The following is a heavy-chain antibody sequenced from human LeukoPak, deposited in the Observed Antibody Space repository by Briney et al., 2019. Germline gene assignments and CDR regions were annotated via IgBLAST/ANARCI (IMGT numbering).Heavy chain of an antibody. CDR3: AKDRRIAVAAYYFDY. Sequence: GGSLRLSCAASGFTFSSYGMHWVRQAPGKGLEWVAVISYDGSNKYYADSVKGRFTISRDNSKNTLYLQMNSLRAEDTAVYYCAKDRRIAVAAYYFDYWGQGTLVTVSS. J-gene: IGHJ4*02. V-gene: IGHV3-30*18. CDR2: ISYDGSNK. D-gene: IGHD6-19*01. CDR1: GFTFSSYG.